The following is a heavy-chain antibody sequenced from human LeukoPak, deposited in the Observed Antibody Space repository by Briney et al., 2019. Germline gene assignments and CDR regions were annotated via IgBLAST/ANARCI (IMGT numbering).Heavy chain of an antibody. V-gene: IGHV4-59*11. D-gene: IGHD2/OR15-2a*01. CDR1: GGSISSHF. CDR3: TRENRPFCPFAF. J-gene: IGHJ4*02. CDR2: IYGSGST. Sequence: PSETLSLTCTVSGGSISSHFWSWVRQPPGKGLEWIGYIYGSGSTNYNPSLKSRVSISVDTSKNQFSLKLTSVTAADTALYYCTRENRPFCPFAFWGQGVMVTVSS.